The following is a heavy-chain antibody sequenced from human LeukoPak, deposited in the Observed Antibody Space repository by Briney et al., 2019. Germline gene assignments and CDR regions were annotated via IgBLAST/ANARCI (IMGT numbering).Heavy chain of an antibody. CDR1: GFTFSSYA. J-gene: IGHJ4*02. V-gene: IGHV3-23*01. CDR2: ISGSGGST. Sequence: GGSLRLSCAASGFTFSSYAMSWVRQAPGKGLEWVSAISGSGGSTYYADSVKGRFTISRDNAKNSLYLQMNSLRAEDTAVYYCARDLAAPAAVVDYWGQGTLVTVSS. D-gene: IGHD6-6*01. CDR3: ARDLAAPAAVVDY.